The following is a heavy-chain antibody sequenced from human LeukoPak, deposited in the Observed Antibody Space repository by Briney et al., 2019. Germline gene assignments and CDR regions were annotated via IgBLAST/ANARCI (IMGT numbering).Heavy chain of an antibody. V-gene: IGHV1-46*01. D-gene: IGHD3-22*01. CDR2: INPSDGST. CDR3: ARDNSYDRSGYYYFPFDY. J-gene: IGHJ4*02. CDR1: GYTFTNYY. Sequence: ASVKVSCKASGYTFTNYYVHWVRQAPGQGLEWMGIINPSDGSTSYAQKFQGRVTMTRDMSTSTVYMELSSLRSEDTAVYYCARDNSYDRSGYYYFPFDYWGQGTLVTVSS.